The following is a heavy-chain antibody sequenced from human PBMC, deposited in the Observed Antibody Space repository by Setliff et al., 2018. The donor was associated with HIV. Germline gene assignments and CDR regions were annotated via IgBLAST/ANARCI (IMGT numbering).Heavy chain of an antibody. CDR1: GGSISSDDYY. Sequence: PSETLSLTCTVSGGSISSDDYYWSWIRQTPGKGLEWLGNIYHSGSTDYNPSLKSRLTISADRSKNQFSLKLSSVTAADAAVYYCASRVYYYDSSGYLREEGFDPWGQGTLVTVSS. V-gene: IGHV4-30-4*08. D-gene: IGHD3-22*01. J-gene: IGHJ5*02. CDR3: ASRVYYYDSSGYLREEGFDP. CDR2: IYHSGST.